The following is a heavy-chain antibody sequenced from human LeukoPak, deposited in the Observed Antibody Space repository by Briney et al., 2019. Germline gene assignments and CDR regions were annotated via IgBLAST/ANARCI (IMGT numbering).Heavy chain of an antibody. V-gene: IGHV3-30*03. J-gene: IGHJ4*02. CDR2: ISYDGSNK. D-gene: IGHD3-10*01. Sequence: GRSLRLSCAASGFTFSSYGMHWVRQAPGKGLEWVAVISYDGSNKYYADSVKGRFTISRDNSKNTLYLQMNSLRAEDTAVYYCASILLWYVYDYWGQGTLVTVSS. CDR3: ASILLWYVYDY. CDR1: GFTFSSYG.